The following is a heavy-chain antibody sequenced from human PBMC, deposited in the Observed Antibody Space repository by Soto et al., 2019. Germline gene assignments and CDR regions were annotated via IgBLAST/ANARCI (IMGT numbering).Heavy chain of an antibody. CDR1: GFTFSSYD. CDR2: IGTAGDT. J-gene: IGHJ6*02. D-gene: IGHD6-19*01. Sequence: EVQLVESGGGLVQPGGSLRLSCAASGFTFSSYDMHWVRQATGKGLEWVSAIGTAGDTYYPGSVKGRFTISRENAKNSLYLQMNSLRAGDTAVYYCARGGEQWLVRRAGMDVWGQGTTVTVSS. CDR3: ARGGEQWLVRRAGMDV. V-gene: IGHV3-13*01.